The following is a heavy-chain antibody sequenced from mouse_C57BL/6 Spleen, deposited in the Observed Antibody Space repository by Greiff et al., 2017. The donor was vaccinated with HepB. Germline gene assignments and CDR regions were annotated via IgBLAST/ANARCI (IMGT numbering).Heavy chain of an antibody. Sequence: QVQLQQSGAELVRPGTSVKVSCKASGYAFTNYLIEWVKQRPGQGLEWIGVINPGSGGTNYNEKFKGKATLTADKSSSTAYMQLSSLTSEDSAVYFCARGTGTEVYFDYWGQGTTLTVSS. D-gene: IGHD4-1*01. CDR1: GYAFTNYL. V-gene: IGHV1-54*01. CDR3: ARGTGTEVYFDY. J-gene: IGHJ2*01. CDR2: INPGSGGT.